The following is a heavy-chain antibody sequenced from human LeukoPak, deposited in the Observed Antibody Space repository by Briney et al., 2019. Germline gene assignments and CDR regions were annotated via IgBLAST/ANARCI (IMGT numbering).Heavy chain of an antibody. J-gene: IGHJ6*02. CDR3: ARYGMSSSSWYSYGMDV. D-gene: IGHD2-2*01. CDR2: INAGNGNT. V-gene: IGHV1-3*01. CDR1: GYTFTSYA. Sequence: ASVKVSCKASGYTFTSYAMHWVRQAPGERLEWMGWINAGNGNTKYSQKFQGRVTITRDTSASTAYMELSSLRSEDTAVYYCARYGMSSSSWYSYGMDVWGQGTTVTVSS.